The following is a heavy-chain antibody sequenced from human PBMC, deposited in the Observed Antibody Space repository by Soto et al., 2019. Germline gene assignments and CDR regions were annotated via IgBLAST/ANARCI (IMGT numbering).Heavy chain of an antibody. CDR1: GGSFSGYY. D-gene: IGHD3-3*01. CDR2: INHSGST. V-gene: IGHV4-34*01. J-gene: IGHJ4*02. CDR3: ARAPRGVLRFLEWLLYFDY. Sequence: SETLSLTCAVYGGSFSGYYWSWIRQPPGKGLEWIGEINHSGSTNYNPSLKSRVTISVDTSKNQFSLKLSSVTAADTAVYYCARAPRGVLRFLEWLLYFDYWGQGTLVTVSS.